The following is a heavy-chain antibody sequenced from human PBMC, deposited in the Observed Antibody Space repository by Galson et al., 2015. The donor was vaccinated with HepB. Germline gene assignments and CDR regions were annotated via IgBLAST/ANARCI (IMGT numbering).Heavy chain of an antibody. CDR2: IKSKTDDGTA. J-gene: IGHJ4*02. Sequence: SLRLSCAASGFTFSNAWMSWVRQAPGKGLEWVGRIKSKTDDGTADYTAPVKGRFTISRDDSKNTLYLQMNSLRTEDTAVYYCTTDALTSHWGQGTLVTVSS. CDR3: TTDALTSH. D-gene: IGHD3-16*01. CDR1: GFTFSNAW. V-gene: IGHV3-15*01.